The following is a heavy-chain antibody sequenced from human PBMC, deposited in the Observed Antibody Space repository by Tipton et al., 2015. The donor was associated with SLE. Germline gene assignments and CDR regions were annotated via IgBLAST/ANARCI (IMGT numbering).Heavy chain of an antibody. CDR3: AREALYLSTIPDAFHF. CDR1: GDSFSSYY. D-gene: IGHD5-24*01. CDR2: VSISGNT. V-gene: IGHV4-4*07. Sequence: TLSLTCTVSGDSFSSYYWSWIRQPAGQRLEWIGRVSISGNTNYNPSLKSRVTMSLDTSKNQLSLELTSVTAADTAVYYCAREALYLSTIPDAFHFWGQGTSVTVSS. J-gene: IGHJ3*01.